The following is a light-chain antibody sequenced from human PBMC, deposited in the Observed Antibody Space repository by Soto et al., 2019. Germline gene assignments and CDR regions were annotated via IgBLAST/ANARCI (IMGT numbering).Light chain of an antibody. Sequence: IVMTQSPDTLSLSPWEGATLSCRVSQSIRSNLAWYQQRPGQAPRLLMYGASTRADGIPARFTGSGSGTEFTLTISSLQSEDFAVYYCQQYHIWPPWTSGQGTKVDIK. CDR3: QQYHIWPPWT. CDR1: QSIRSN. J-gene: IGKJ1*01. V-gene: IGKV3-15*01. CDR2: GAS.